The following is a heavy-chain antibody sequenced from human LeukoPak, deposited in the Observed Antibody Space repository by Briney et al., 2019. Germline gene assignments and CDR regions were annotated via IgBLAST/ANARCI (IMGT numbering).Heavy chain of an antibody. V-gene: IGHV4-59*01. CDR1: GASFSQCF. J-gene: IGHJ3*02. CDR2: IYYSGST. Sequence: SETLSLTCLVSGASFSQCFWVWVRQPLGKGLEWVGYIYYSGSTNYNPSLKSRVTISVDTSKNQFSLKLSSVAAADTAVYYCAREGSLSGSYYGDAFDIWGQGTMVTVSS. CDR3: AREGSLSGSYYGDAFDI. D-gene: IGHD1-26*01.